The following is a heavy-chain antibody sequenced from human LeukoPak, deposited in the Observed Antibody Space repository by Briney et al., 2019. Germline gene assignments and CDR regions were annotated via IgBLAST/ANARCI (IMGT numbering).Heavy chain of an antibody. V-gene: IGHV1-8*01. J-gene: IGHJ4*02. Sequence: GASVKVFCKASGYTFTSYDINWVRQATGQGLEWMGWMNPNSGNTGYAQKFQGRVTMTRNTSISTAYMELSSLRSEDTAVYYCARSDYYGSGSYYNFDYWGQGTLVTVSS. CDR1: GYTFTSYD. CDR3: ARSDYYGSGSYYNFDY. CDR2: MNPNSGNT. D-gene: IGHD3-10*01.